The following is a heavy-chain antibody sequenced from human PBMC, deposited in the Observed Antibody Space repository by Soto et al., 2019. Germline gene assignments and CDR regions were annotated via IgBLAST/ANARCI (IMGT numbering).Heavy chain of an antibody. V-gene: IGHV1-46*01. CDR1: GYTFTSDY. D-gene: IGHD6-13*01. CDR3: ARSRGSSSWYYYGMGV. Sequence: ASLKVSCKASGYTFTSDYMHWVRQAPGQGLEWMGIINPSGGSTSYAQKFQGRVTMTRDTATSTVYMELSSLRSEDTAVYYCARSRGSSSWYYYGMGVWGQGTTVTVS. CDR2: INPSGGST. J-gene: IGHJ6*02.